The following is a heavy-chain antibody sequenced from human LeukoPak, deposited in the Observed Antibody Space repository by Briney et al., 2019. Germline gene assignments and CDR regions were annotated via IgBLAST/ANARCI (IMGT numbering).Heavy chain of an antibody. CDR1: GFTFSSYA. CDR3: ARPHYYGSSGYLYY. Sequence: GESLRLSCAASGFTFSSYAMHWVRQAPGKGLEWVGVISYDGSNKYYPDPVKRRFTISSDNSKHTLHLQMNSLRAEDTAVYYCARPHYYGSSGYLYYWGQGTGVTVS. D-gene: IGHD3-22*01. J-gene: IGHJ4*02. CDR2: ISYDGSNK. V-gene: IGHV3-30-3*01.